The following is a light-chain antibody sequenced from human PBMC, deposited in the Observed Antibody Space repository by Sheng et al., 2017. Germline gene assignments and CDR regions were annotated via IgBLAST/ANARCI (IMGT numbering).Light chain of an antibody. CDR1: QSVSNNY. V-gene: IGKV3-20*01. Sequence: EIVLTQSPGTLSLSPGERATLSCKASQSVSNNYLAWYQQKPGQAPRLLIYDASSRATGIPARFSGSGSGTEFTLTISSLQSEDFAVYYCQQYGSSPYTFGQGTKLEIK. J-gene: IGKJ2*01. CDR2: DAS. CDR3: QQYGSSPYT.